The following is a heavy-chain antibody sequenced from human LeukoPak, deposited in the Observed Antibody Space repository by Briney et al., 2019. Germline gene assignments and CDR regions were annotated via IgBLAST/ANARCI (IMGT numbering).Heavy chain of an antibody. V-gene: IGHV4-4*02. CDR1: GGSISSSNW. J-gene: IGHJ4*02. Sequence: SETLSLTCAVSGGSISSSNWWSWVRQPPGKGLEWIGEIYHSGSTNYNPSLKSRVTISVDKSKNQFSLKLSSVTAADTAVYYCARLDYCSGGSCYWARDSTGFDYWGQGTLVTVSS. D-gene: IGHD2-15*01. CDR3: ARLDYCSGGSCYWARDSTGFDY. CDR2: IYHSGST.